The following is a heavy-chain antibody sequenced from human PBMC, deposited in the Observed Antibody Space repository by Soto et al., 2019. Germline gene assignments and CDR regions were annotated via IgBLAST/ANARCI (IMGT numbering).Heavy chain of an antibody. CDR3: AKAPSSDCNSGACSLRS. V-gene: IGHV3-23*01. CDR1: GFTFSNYG. CDR2: SISGGNT. J-gene: IGHJ5*02. Sequence: EVQLLESGGGLVQPGGSLRLSCAASGFTFSNYGMSWVRQAPGKGLEWVSSISGGNTFYAGSVKGRFTISRDNSKNTLYLQMTSLTAEDTAVYYCAKAPSSDCNSGACSLRSWGQGPLVTVSS. D-gene: IGHD2-21*01.